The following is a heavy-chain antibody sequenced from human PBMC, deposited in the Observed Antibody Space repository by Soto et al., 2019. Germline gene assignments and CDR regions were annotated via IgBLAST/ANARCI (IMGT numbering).Heavy chain of an antibody. D-gene: IGHD3-22*01. J-gene: IGHJ5*02. CDR3: SKDFLRIYFDGTGYNIIPFLS. V-gene: IGHV3-23*01. Sequence: PGGSLRVSCAASGFTFSRYALSWVRQALEKGLERVSAISGSGGSTYYADSVKGRFTISRDNSKNTLYLQMNSLRAEDSDVYYCSKDFLRIYFDGTGYNIIPFLSLGEGPLVT. CDR1: GFTFSRYA. CDR2: ISGSGGST.